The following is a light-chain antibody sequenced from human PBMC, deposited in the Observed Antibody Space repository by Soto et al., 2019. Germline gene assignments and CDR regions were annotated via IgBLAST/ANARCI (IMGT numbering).Light chain of an antibody. CDR1: QSISSW. Sequence: DIQMTQSPSTLSASVGDSVTITCRASQSISSWLAWYQQKPGKAPKLLMYDASSLHSGVPSRFSGSGSGTEFTLTISSLQPDDFATYYCQQYNGYPWTFGQGTKVDIK. V-gene: IGKV1-5*01. CDR2: DAS. CDR3: QQYNGYPWT. J-gene: IGKJ1*01.